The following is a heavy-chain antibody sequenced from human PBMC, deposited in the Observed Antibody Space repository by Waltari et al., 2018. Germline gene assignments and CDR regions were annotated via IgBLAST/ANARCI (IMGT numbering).Heavy chain of an antibody. V-gene: IGHV4-61*09. CDR3: ALVRVVNAFDI. Sequence: QVQLQESGPGLVKPLQTLSLPFTVSGVSMRSGEYYWSWIRQPAGKGLEWIGYIYTSGRATYNPSLKSRVSMSIDTFKNQFSLNLKSVTAADTAVYYCALVRVVNAFDIWGQGTMVTVSS. J-gene: IGHJ3*02. CDR1: GVSMRSGEYY. D-gene: IGHD3-3*01. CDR2: IYTSGRA.